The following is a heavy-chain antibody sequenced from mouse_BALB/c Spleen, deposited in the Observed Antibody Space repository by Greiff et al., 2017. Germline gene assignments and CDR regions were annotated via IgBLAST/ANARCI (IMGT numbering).Heavy chain of an antibody. J-gene: IGHJ4*01. CDR3: ARDATMVTTRYAMDY. CDR1: GFTFSSYA. D-gene: IGHD2-1*01. Sequence: EVQLVESGGGLVKPGGSLKLSCAASGFTFSSYAMSWVRQSPEKRLEWVAEISSGGSYTYYPDTVTGRFTISRDNAKNTLYLEMSSLRSEDTAMYYCARDATMVTTRYAMDYWGQGTSVTVSS. CDR2: ISSGGSYT. V-gene: IGHV5-9-4*01.